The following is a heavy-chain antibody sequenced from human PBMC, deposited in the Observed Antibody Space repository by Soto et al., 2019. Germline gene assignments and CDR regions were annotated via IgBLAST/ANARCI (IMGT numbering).Heavy chain of an antibody. D-gene: IGHD4-17*01. J-gene: IGHJ6*03. CDR3: ASYTPDYGDYGIYYYYYMDV. CDR1: GYTFTSYA. Sequence: ASVKVSCKASGYTFTSYAMHWVRQAPGQRLEWMGWINAGNGNTKYSQKFQGRVTITRDTSASTAYMELSSLRSEDTAVYYCASYTPDYGDYGIYYYYYMDVWGKGTTVTVSS. V-gene: IGHV1-3*01. CDR2: INAGNGNT.